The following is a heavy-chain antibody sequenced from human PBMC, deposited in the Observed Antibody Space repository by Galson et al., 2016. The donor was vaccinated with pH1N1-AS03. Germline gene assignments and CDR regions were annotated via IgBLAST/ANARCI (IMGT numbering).Heavy chain of an antibody. D-gene: IGHD6-6*01. CDR2: IKEGGSEK. Sequence: SLRLSCAASGFTFGSYWMSWVRQAPGKGLEWVANIKEGGSEKSYVDSVKGRFTISSDNSKNSLYLQMNSLRVEDTALYYCARYGSSPWFDPWGQGTLVTVSS. J-gene: IGHJ5*02. CDR1: GFTFGSYW. CDR3: ARYGSSPWFDP. V-gene: IGHV3-7*01.